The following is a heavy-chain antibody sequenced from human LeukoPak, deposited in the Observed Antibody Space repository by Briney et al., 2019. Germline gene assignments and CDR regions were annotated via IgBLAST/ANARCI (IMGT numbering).Heavy chain of an antibody. V-gene: IGHV4-34*01. CDR3: ARVLVAPFMYPRRYYYYMDV. Sequence: PSETLSLTCAVYGGSFSGYYWSWIRQPPGKGLEWIGEINHSGSTNYNPSLKSRVTISVDTSKNQFSLKLSSVTAADTAVYYCARVLVAPFMYPRRYYYYMDVWGKGTTVAVSS. D-gene: IGHD2-15*01. J-gene: IGHJ6*03. CDR1: GGSFSGYY. CDR2: INHSGST.